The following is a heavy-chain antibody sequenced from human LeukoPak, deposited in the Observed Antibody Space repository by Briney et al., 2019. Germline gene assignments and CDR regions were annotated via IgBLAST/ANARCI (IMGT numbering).Heavy chain of an antibody. CDR2: IYYSGST. CDR1: GGFISSYY. CDR3: ARGKRLVFGEMATIVYFDY. V-gene: IGHV4-59*01. J-gene: IGHJ4*02. Sequence: SETLSLTCTVSGGFISSYYWSWIRQPPGKGLEWIGYIYYSGSTNYNPSLKSRVTISVDTSKNQFSLKLSSVTAADTAVYYCARGKRLVFGEMATIVYFDYWGQGTLVTVSS. D-gene: IGHD5-24*01.